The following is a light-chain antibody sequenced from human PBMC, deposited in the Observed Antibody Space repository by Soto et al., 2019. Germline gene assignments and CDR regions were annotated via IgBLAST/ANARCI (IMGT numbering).Light chain of an antibody. CDR1: QDISNY. CDR3: QQYDKLPIT. V-gene: IGKV1-33*01. Sequence: DIQMTQSPSSLSASVGDRFTFTCQASQDISNYLNWYQQKPGKAPKLLLYDASNLETGVPSRFSGSGSGTDFTFTISSLQPEDIATYYCQQYDKLPITFGKGHDWRLN. CDR2: DAS. J-gene: IGKJ5*01.